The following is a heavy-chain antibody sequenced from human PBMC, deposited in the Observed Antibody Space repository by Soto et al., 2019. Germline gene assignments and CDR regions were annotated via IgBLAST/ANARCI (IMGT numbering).Heavy chain of an antibody. CDR3: ARATGADKEDY. Sequence: EVQLVESGGGLVQPGGSLRLSCSASGFIFSSYWMRWLRQAPGKGLEWVASMNEYGSERYYVDSVKGRFTISRDNAKNSLYLQMNSPRAEYTAVYYCARATGADKEDYWGQGTLVTVSS. CDR2: MNEYGSER. CDR1: GFIFSSYW. V-gene: IGHV3-7*04. J-gene: IGHJ4*02. D-gene: IGHD3-10*01.